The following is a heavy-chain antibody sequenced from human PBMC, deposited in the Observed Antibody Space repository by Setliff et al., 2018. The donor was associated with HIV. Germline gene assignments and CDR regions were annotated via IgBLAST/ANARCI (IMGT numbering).Heavy chain of an antibody. Sequence: SVKVSCKAFGGTVNSYAISWVRQAPGQGLEWMGRIIPTLGTANYAQKFQGRVTITADKSTSTAYMELSSLRAEDTAVYYCARALGELSLYPFYWGQGTLVTVSS. CDR3: ARALGELSLYPFY. CDR1: GGTVNSYA. J-gene: IGHJ4*02. V-gene: IGHV1-69*04. CDR2: IIPTLGTA. D-gene: IGHD3-16*02.